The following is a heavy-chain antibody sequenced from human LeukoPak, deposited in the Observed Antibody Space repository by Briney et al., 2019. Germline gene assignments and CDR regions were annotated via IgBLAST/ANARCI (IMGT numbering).Heavy chain of an antibody. J-gene: IGHJ4*02. Sequence: GGSLRLSCAASGFTFSSYGMHWVRQAPGKGLEWVAFIRYDGSNKYYADSVKGRFTISRDNSKNTLYLQMNSLRAEDTAVYYCAKVAKNYYDSSGYSYYFDYWGQGTLVTVSS. V-gene: IGHV3-30*02. CDR1: GFTFSSYG. CDR3: AKVAKNYYDSSGYSYYFDY. CDR2: IRYDGSNK. D-gene: IGHD3-22*01.